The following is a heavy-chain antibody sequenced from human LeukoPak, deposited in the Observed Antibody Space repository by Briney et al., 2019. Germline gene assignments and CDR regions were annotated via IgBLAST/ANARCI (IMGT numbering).Heavy chain of an antibody. J-gene: IGHJ4*02. CDR1: GFTFSSYS. V-gene: IGHV3-48*01. D-gene: IGHD3-16*01. CDR3: ARPDRGGSYSNFDY. Sequence: GGSLRLSCAASGFTFSSYSMNSARQAPRDGLEWVSYISSSSSTIYYADSVKGRFTISRDNAKNSLYLQMNSLRAEDTAVYYCARPDRGGSYSNFDYWGQGTLVTVSS. CDR2: ISSSSSTI.